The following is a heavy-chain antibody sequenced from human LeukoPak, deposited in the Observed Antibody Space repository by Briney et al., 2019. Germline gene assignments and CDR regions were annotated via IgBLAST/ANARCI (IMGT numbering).Heavy chain of an antibody. CDR2: IRSKDNNYAT. V-gene: IGHV3-73*01. CDR1: GFTFSGSA. CDR3: TKHSTYFFGDV. Sequence: PGGSLRLSCAASGFTFSGSAMHWVRQASGKGLDWVGRIRSKDNNYATAYAASVKGRFTISRDDSKDTAYLQMNSLKTEDTAVYYCTKHSTYFFGDVWGKGTTVTVSS. D-gene: IGHD2/OR15-2a*01. J-gene: IGHJ6*04.